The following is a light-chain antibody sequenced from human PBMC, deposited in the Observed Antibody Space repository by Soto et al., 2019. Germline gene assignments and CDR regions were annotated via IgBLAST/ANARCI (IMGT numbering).Light chain of an antibody. CDR2: RTS. CDR1: QTIGIY. Sequence: DIQMTQSPSSLSASVGDRVTITCRASQTIGIYLNWYQQKPGKAPKLLIFRTSSLQSGVPSRFSGRGSGTDFTLTITSLQPEDFATYYCQQTYSSPPTFGQGTKVEIK. J-gene: IGKJ1*01. CDR3: QQTYSSPPT. V-gene: IGKV1-39*01.